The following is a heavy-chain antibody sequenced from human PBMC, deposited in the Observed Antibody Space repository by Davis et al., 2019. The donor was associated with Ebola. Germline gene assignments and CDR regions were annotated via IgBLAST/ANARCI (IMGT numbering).Heavy chain of an antibody. CDR3: ARGRVVYLRATDY. D-gene: IGHD2-8*02. V-gene: IGHV4-34*01. Sequence: MPSETLSLTCTVSGGSISSYYWSWIRQPPGKGLEWIGEINHSGSTNYNPSLKSRVTISVDTSKNQFSLKLSSVTAADTAVYYCARGRVVYLRATDYWGQGTLVTVSS. CDR1: GGSISSYY. J-gene: IGHJ4*02. CDR2: INHSGST.